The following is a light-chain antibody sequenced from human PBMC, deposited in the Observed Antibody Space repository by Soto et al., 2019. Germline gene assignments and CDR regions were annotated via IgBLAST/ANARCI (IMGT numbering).Light chain of an antibody. J-gene: IGLJ3*02. CDR1: NSNIGSNT. Sequence: QSVLTQPPSASGTPGQRVTISCSGSNSNIGSNTVNWYQQVPGTAPRLLVYTDHQRPSGVPDRFSASRSGISASLAISGLQSEDEADYYCGTWDDSLNGWVFGGGTKLTVL. CDR2: TDH. V-gene: IGLV1-44*01. CDR3: GTWDDSLNGWV.